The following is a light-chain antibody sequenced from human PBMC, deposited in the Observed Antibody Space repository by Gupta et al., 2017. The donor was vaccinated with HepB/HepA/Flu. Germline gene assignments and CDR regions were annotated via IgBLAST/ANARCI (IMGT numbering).Light chain of an antibody. CDR3: QQRDSTPNT. J-gene: IGKJ2*01. CDR1: QSIRNY. Sequence: DIQMTQSPSSLSASLGDRVTITCRASQSIRNYLNWYQQKPGKAPKLLIYAASNLQSGVPSRFSGSGSGTSFTLTISRLQSEDFATYYCQQRDSTPNTFGQGTRLE. V-gene: IGKV1-39*01. CDR2: AAS.